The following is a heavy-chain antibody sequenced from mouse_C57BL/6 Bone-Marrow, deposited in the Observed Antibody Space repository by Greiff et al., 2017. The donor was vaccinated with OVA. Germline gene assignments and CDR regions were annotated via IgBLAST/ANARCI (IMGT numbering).Heavy chain of an antibody. J-gene: IGHJ4*01. CDR3: ARADYYGSSYDAMDY. D-gene: IGHD1-1*01. V-gene: IGHV1-76*01. Sequence: QVQLKQSGAELVRPGASVKLSCKASGYTFTDYYINWVKQRPGQGLEWIARIYPGSGNTYYNEKFKGKATLTAEKSSSTAYMQLSSLTSEDSAVYFCARADYYGSSYDAMDYWGQGTSVTVS. CDR1: GYTFTDYY. CDR2: IYPGSGNT.